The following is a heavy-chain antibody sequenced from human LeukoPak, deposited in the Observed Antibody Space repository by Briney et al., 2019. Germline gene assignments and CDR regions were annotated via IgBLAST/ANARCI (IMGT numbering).Heavy chain of an antibody. D-gene: IGHD3-22*01. CDR3: AKERYDSDGRRGVDV. V-gene: IGHV3-30*18. Sequence: GGYLRLSCAASGFKFSHYGMQWIRQAPGKGVEWVAVISYGGLSKYYGDSVKGRFTISTDNSNNTVYVQMNSLRVEDTAVYYCAKERYDSDGRRGVDVWGQGTTVIVSS. CDR2: ISYGGLSK. CDR1: GFKFSHYG. J-gene: IGHJ6*02.